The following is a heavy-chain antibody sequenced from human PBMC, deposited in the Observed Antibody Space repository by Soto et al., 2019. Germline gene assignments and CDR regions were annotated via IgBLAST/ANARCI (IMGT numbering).Heavy chain of an antibody. CDR1: GDSVSSSNFY. CDR2: VYYSGST. V-gene: IGHV4-39*01. Sequence: QLQLQESGPGLVKPSETLSLTCSVSGDSVSSSNFYWGWIRQPPGKGLEWIGSVYYSGSTYYNPSLKSRVTMSVDTSKNQFSLKLGAVGAAGAAVYYCARHPTFSGWEYYFDYWGQGTLVTVSS. D-gene: IGHD6-19*01. CDR3: ARHPTFSGWEYYFDY. J-gene: IGHJ4*02.